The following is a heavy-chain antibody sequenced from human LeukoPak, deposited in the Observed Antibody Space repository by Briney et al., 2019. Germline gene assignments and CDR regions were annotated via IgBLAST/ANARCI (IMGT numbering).Heavy chain of an antibody. J-gene: IGHJ4*02. Sequence: GGSLRLSCAASGFTFRSYNMNWVRQAPRQRPEWVSSISSSSSYIYYADSAKGRFTISRDNLKNSLYRQMNSLRAEYTALYYCARGASRDDYWGQGTLVTVSS. CDR3: ARGASRDDY. CDR2: ISSSSSYI. CDR1: GFTFRSYN. V-gene: IGHV3-21*01.